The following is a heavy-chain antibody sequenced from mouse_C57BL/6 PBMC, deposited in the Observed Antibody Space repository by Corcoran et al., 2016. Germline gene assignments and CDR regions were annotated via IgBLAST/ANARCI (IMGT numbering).Heavy chain of an antibody. D-gene: IGHD1-1*01. V-gene: IGHV9-3*01. Sequence: QIQLVQSGPELKKPGETVMISCKASGYTFTTYGMSWVKQAPGKGLKWMGWINTYSGVPTYADDFKGRFACSLETSARTAYLQIKNLKNEDTATYCCARVYYGCSLAWFAYWGQGTLVTASA. CDR2: INTYSGVP. CDR1: GYTFTTYG. J-gene: IGHJ3*01. CDR3: ARVYYGCSLAWFAY.